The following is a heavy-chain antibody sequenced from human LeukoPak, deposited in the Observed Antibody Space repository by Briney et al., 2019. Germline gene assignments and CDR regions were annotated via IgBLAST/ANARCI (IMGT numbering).Heavy chain of an antibody. V-gene: IGHV3-23*01. Sequence: GRSLRLPCAASGFTFSSYAMSWVRQAPGKGLEWVSAISGSGGSAYYADSVKGRFTISRDNSKNTLYLQMNSLRAEDTAVYYCAKVEQHYDILTGYYKAPYFDYWGQGTLVTVSS. CDR3: AKVEQHYDILTGYYKAPYFDY. CDR2: ISGSGGSA. CDR1: GFTFSSYA. D-gene: IGHD3-9*01. J-gene: IGHJ4*02.